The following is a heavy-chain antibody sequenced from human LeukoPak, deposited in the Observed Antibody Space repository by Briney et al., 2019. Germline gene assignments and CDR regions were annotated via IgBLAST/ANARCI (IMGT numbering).Heavy chain of an antibody. V-gene: IGHV4-34*01. J-gene: IGHJ4*02. Sequence: PSETLSLTCAIYGGSFSGYYWSWIRQPPGKGLEWIGEINRSGSTNYNPSLKSRVTISVDKSKNQFSLKLSSVTAADTAVYYCARERPAMGHDYWGQGTLVTVSS. D-gene: IGHD5-24*01. CDR3: ARERPAMGHDY. CDR1: GGSFSGYY. CDR2: INRSGST.